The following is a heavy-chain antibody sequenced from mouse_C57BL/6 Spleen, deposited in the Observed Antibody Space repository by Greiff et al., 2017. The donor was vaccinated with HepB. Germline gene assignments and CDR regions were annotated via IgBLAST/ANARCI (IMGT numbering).Heavy chain of an antibody. CDR3: ARDRVGRDYYAMDY. CDR2: ISDGGSYT. Sequence: EVQGVESGGGLVKPGGSLKLSCAASGFTFSSYAMSWVRQTPEKRLEWVATISDGGSYTYYPDNVKGRFTITRDNAKNNLYLQMSNLKTEDTAMYYSARDRVGRDYYAMDYWGQGTSVTVSS. D-gene: IGHD4-1*01. CDR1: GFTFSSYA. V-gene: IGHV5-4*01. J-gene: IGHJ4*01.